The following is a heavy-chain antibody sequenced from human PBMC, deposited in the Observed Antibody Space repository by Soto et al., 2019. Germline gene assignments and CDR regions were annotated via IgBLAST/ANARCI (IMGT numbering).Heavy chain of an antibody. CDR3: ARVRNKVATSGPFDP. J-gene: IGHJ5*02. Sequence: SVKVSCKASGGTFSSYAISWVRQAPGQGLEWMGGIIPIFGTANYAQKFQGRVTITADESTSTAYMELCSLRSEDTAVYYCARVRNKVATSGPFDPWGQGTLVTVSS. V-gene: IGHV1-69*13. D-gene: IGHD5-12*01. CDR1: GGTFSSYA. CDR2: IIPIFGTA.